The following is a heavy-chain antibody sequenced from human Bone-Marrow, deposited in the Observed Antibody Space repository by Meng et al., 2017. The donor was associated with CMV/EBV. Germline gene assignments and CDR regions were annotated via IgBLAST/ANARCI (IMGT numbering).Heavy chain of an antibody. J-gene: IGHJ4*02. V-gene: IGHV1-18*01. CDR1: GYDFLNHG. D-gene: IGHD2-21*01. Sequence: ASVKVSCKVSGYDFLNHGISWVRQTPGQGLEWMGWITTYNDNRNYGEKFQDWLSLTTDTSTSTAYMELRSLTSDDTAVYYCARRLPIVEGATTFDYWGQGTLVTVSS. CDR2: ITTYNDNR. CDR3: ARRLPIVEGATTFDY.